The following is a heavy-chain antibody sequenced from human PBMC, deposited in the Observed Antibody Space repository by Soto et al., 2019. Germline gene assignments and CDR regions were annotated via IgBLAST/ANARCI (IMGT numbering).Heavy chain of an antibody. J-gene: IGHJ6*02. CDR1: GFTFSSYG. CDR2: ISYDGSNK. CDR3: AKLWTYNWNDVYGMDV. V-gene: IGHV3-30*18. D-gene: IGHD1-20*01. Sequence: GGSLRLSCAASGFTFSSYGMHWVRQAPGKGLEWVAVISYDGSNKYYADSVKGRFTISRDNSKNTLYLQMNSLRAEDTAVYYCAKLWTYNWNDVYGMDVWGQGTTVTVSS.